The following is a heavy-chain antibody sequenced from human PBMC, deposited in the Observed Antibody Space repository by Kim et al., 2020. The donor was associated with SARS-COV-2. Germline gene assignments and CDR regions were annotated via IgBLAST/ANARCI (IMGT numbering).Heavy chain of an antibody. CDR1: GFIFSSYW. Sequence: GGSLRLSCAASGFIFSSYWMHWVRQVPGKGLVWVARINSDRTSTNYADSVRGRFTISRDNAKNTLYLQMNSLRVEDTAVYYCARVGRGYSSGWYYFDYWGQGTLVTVSS. D-gene: IGHD6-19*01. J-gene: IGHJ4*02. CDR3: ARVGRGYSSGWYYFDY. V-gene: IGHV3-74*01. CDR2: INSDRTST.